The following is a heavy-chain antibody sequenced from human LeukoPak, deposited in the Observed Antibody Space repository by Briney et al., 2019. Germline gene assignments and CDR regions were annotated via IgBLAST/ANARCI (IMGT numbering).Heavy chain of an antibody. CDR1: GFTFSSYA. Sequence: TGGSLRLSCAASGFTFSSYAMSWVRQAPGKGLEWVSAISGSGGSTYYADSVKGRFTISRDNSKNTLYLQMNSLRAEDTAVYYCAKDLYSSGSFDYWGQGTLVTVSS. CDR2: ISGSGGST. V-gene: IGHV3-23*01. CDR3: AKDLYSSGSFDY. J-gene: IGHJ4*02. D-gene: IGHD6-19*01.